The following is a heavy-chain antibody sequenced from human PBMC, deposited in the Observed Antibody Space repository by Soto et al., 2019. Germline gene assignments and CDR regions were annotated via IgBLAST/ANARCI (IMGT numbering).Heavy chain of an antibody. Sequence: EVQLVESGGGLVQPGGSLRLSCAASGFTFSYHAMHWVRQAPGKGLEYVSGISSNGHSSFYVDSVKDRFTISRDNSKNTLYLQTGSLRAEDMGVYYCVRDSGVSSSSPLDYWGQGTPVTVSS. CDR2: ISSNGHSS. CDR1: GFTFSYHA. D-gene: IGHD6-6*01. J-gene: IGHJ4*02. V-gene: IGHV3-64*07. CDR3: VRDSGVSSSSPLDY.